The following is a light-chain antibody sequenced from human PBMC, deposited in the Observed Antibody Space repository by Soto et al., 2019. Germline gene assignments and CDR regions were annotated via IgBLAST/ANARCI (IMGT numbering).Light chain of an antibody. CDR3: AAWDDSLKSVV. J-gene: IGLJ2*01. Sequence: QSVLTQPPSASGTPGQRVAISCSGSSSNIGSNFAYWYQQFPGPAPKLLILRNNQRPSGVPDRFSASKSGTSASLAISGLRSEDEADYYCAAWDDSLKSVVFGGGTKLTVL. V-gene: IGLV1-47*01. CDR2: RNN. CDR1: SSNIGSNF.